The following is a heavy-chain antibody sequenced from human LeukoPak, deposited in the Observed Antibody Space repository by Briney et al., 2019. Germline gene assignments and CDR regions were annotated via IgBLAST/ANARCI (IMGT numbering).Heavy chain of an antibody. D-gene: IGHD6-6*01. CDR3: ARDRSSSTWVDY. CDR2: ISSSSSYI. J-gene: IGHJ4*02. Sequence: PGGSLRLSCAASGFTFSSYSMNWVRQAPGKGLEWVSSISSSSSYIYYADSVKGRFTISRDNAKNSLYLQMNSLRAEDTAVYYCARDRSSSTWVDYWGQETLVTVSS. V-gene: IGHV3-21*01. CDR1: GFTFSSYS.